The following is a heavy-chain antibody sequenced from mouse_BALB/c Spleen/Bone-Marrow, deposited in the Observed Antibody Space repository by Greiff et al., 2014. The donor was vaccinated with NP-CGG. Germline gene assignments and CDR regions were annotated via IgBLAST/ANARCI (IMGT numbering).Heavy chain of an antibody. CDR3: ARNHRGYYFDY. D-gene: IGHD3-1*01. Sequence: VQLVESGPGLVQPSQSLSITCTVSGFSLTTYGVHWVRQSPGKGLEWLGVIWTGGSTDYNAAFISRLSISKDNSKSQVFFEMSSLQANDTAIYYCARNHRGYYFDYWGQGTTLTVSS. CDR1: GFSLTTYG. V-gene: IGHV2-2*02. CDR2: IWTGGST. J-gene: IGHJ2*01.